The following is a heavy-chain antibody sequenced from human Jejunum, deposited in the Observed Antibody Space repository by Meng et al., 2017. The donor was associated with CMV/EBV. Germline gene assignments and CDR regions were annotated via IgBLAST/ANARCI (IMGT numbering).Heavy chain of an antibody. V-gene: IGHV4-61*01. CDR1: GASVSSGTSY. CDR2: VYYSGKT. Sequence: VSGASVSSGTSYLSWIRQSRGKGLEWIAYVYYSGKTNYNPSLKSRVTMSVDTSKNQFSLKLSSVTAADTAVYFCARHYSGWYFDYWGQGTLVTVSS. D-gene: IGHD5-12*01. CDR3: ARHYSGWYFDY. J-gene: IGHJ4*02.